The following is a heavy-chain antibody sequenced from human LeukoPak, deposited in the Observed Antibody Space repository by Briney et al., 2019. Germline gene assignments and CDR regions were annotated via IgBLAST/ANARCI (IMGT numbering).Heavy chain of an antibody. V-gene: IGHV4-61*02. Sequence: PSETLSLTCTVSGDSMRSDSDFWSWIRQPAGKGLEWIGRSYSSGNTYYNPSLESRVTISLDTPRNQFSLKVSSVTAADTAVYYCATARADYGDYNSFYYMDVWGKGTTVTVSS. J-gene: IGHJ6*03. D-gene: IGHD4-17*01. CDR2: SYSSGNT. CDR3: ATARADYGDYNSFYYMDV. CDR1: GDSMRSDSDF.